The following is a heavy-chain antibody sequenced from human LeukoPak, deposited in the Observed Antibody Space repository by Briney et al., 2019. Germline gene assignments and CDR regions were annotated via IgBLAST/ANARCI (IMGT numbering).Heavy chain of an antibody. J-gene: IGHJ4*02. CDR1: GGSFSGYS. CDR2: INHSGST. CDR3: ARGVRVAVAHPHVDY. Sequence: SETLSLTCAVYGGSFSGYSWSWIRQPPGKGLEWIGEINHSGSTNYNPSLKSRVTISIDTSERQFSLKLSSVTAADTAVYYCARGVRVAVAHPHVDYWGQGSRVTVSS. D-gene: IGHD6-19*01. V-gene: IGHV4-34*01.